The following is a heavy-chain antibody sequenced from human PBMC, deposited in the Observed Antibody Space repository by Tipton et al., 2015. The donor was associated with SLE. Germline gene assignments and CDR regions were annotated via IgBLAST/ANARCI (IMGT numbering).Heavy chain of an antibody. J-gene: IGHJ4*02. D-gene: IGHD6-6*01. CDR3: ARIQKLTLIAAQLDY. CDR1: GASISSGGIYC. Sequence: TLSLTCTVSGASISSGGIYCWHWIRQPAGKGLEWIGHIYTSGSTQYNPSLKSRVTISIDTSKNQFSLRLNSVTAADTAVYYCARIQKLTLIAAQLDYWGQGTLVTVSS. CDR2: IYTSGST. V-gene: IGHV4-61*09.